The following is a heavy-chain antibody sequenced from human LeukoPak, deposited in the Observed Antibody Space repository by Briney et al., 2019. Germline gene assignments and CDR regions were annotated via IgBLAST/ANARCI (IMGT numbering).Heavy chain of an antibody. CDR2: IYPGDSDS. J-gene: IGHJ4*02. CDR1: GYSFTSYW. CDR3: VRHADSGAWYWIDY. D-gene: IGHD6-19*01. Sequence: GESLKIPCEGSGYSFTSYWIAWVRQMPGKGLEWMGIIYPGDSDSRYSPSLQGQVTISADKSISTAYLQWSSLKASDTAMYYCVRHADSGAWYWIDYWGQGTLVTVSS. V-gene: IGHV5-51*01.